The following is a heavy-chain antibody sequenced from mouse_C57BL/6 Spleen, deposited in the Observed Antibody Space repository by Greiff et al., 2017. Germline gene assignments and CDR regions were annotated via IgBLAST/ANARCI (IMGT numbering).Heavy chain of an antibody. V-gene: IGHV1-64*01. CDR3: ARYDYDGYHYALDD. J-gene: IGHJ4*01. D-gene: IGHD2-3*01. CDR1: GYTFTSYW. CDR2: IHPTSGST. Sequence: VQLQQPGAELVKPGASVKLSCTASGYTFTSYWMHWVKQRPGQGLEWIGMIHPTSGSTNYNEKFKSKATLTVDKSSSTAYLQLSSLTSEDSAVYYCARYDYDGYHYALDDWGTGTSVTVAS.